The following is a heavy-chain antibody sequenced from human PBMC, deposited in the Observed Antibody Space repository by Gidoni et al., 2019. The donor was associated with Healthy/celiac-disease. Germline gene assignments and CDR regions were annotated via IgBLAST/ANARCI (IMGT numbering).Heavy chain of an antibody. D-gene: IGHD3-10*01. CDR3: ARDAQVRGRWGMDV. CDR1: GGSISSYY. Sequence: QVQLQESGPGLVKPSETLSLTCTVSGGSISSYYWSWIRQPPGKGLEWIGYIYYSGSTNYNPSLKSRVTISVDTSKNQFSLKLSSVTAADTAVYYCARDAQVRGRWGMDVWGQGTTVTVSS. V-gene: IGHV4-59*01. J-gene: IGHJ6*02. CDR2: IYYSGST.